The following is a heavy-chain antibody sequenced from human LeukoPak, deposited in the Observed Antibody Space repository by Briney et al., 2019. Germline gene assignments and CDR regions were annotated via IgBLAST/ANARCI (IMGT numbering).Heavy chain of an antibody. J-gene: IGHJ4*02. Sequence: ADTLSLACAVYGGSFRGYYWSWLRQPPGKRLEWIGEINHSGSTNYNPSLKSRVTISLDTSMKKFSLKLNSVTAADTAVYYCASTERCSTSCPLVYWGQGTLVTVSS. CDR1: GGSFRGYY. D-gene: IGHD2-2*01. CDR2: INHSGST. V-gene: IGHV4-34*01. CDR3: ASTERCSTSCPLVY.